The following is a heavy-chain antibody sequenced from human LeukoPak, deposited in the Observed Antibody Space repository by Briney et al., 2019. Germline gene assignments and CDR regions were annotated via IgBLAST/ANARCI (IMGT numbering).Heavy chain of an antibody. CDR2: INAGNGDT. CDR1: GYTVTSDA. Sequence: ASRKVSCNASGYTVTSDATHGARQAPRQRRDWMGLINAGNGDTKYSHKFQGRVTITRDTPARTAYMELSSLRSHDTAVYYCASAGWWQLAYFDYWPQGTLVPVP. J-gene: IGHJ4*02. D-gene: IGHD2-15*01. CDR3: ASAGWWQLAYFDY. V-gene: IGHV1-3*01.